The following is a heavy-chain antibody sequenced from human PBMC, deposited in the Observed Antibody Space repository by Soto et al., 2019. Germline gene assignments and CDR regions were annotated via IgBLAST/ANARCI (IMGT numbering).Heavy chain of an antibody. CDR2: IIPIFGTA. J-gene: IGHJ3*02. CDR1: GGTFSSYA. CDR3: ARAPYDSSGYYQEGAFDI. D-gene: IGHD3-22*01. Sequence: ASVKVSCKASGGTFSSYAISWVRQAPGQGLEWMGGIIPIFGTANYAQKFQGRVTITADESTSTAYMELSSLRSEDTAVYYCARAPYDSSGYYQEGAFDIWGQGTMVTVSS. V-gene: IGHV1-69*13.